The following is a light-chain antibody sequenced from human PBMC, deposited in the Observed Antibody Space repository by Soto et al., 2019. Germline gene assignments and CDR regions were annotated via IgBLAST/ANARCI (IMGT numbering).Light chain of an antibody. CDR3: LQDYSSPIT. V-gene: IGKV1-6*02. Sequence: IQLTQSPSSLSASIGDRITITCRASQDISNDLGWFQQKPGKAPKLLIYAASILQTGVPSRFSGSGSGSAFSLTITSLQPEDFATYYCLQDYSSPITFGQGTRLEIK. CDR2: AAS. CDR1: QDISND. J-gene: IGKJ5*01.